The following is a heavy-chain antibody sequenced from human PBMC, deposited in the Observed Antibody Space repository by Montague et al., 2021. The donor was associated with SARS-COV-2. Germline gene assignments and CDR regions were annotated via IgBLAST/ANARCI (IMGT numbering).Heavy chain of an antibody. CDR1: GGSFSTYS. CDR3: ARLGDGVVPSPILGVGPYYSYYYMDV. J-gene: IGHJ6*03. Sequence: SETLSLTCAVHGGSFSTYSWNWIRQPPGKGLEWLGEIHHGGSTNXNPSLKSRVTISADTSKNQFSLKLTSVAAADTAVYYCARLGDGVVPSPILGVGPYYSYYYMDVWGKGTTVTVSS. CDR2: IHHGGST. V-gene: IGHV4-34*01. D-gene: IGHD2-2*02.